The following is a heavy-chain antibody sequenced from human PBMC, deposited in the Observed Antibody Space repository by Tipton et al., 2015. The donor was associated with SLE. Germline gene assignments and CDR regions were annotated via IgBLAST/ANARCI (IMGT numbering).Heavy chain of an antibody. J-gene: IGHJ6*03. V-gene: IGHV4-59*01. CDR2: IYYSGST. Sequence: TLSLTCTVSGGSISSYYWSWIRQPPGKGLEWIGYIYYSGSTKYNPSLKSRVTISVDTSKNQFSLKLSSVTAADTAVYYCARGNPRYCSSTSCFGYYYYMDVWGKGTTVTVSS. CDR3: ARGNPRYCSSTSCFGYYYYMDV. D-gene: IGHD2-2*01. CDR1: GGSISSYY.